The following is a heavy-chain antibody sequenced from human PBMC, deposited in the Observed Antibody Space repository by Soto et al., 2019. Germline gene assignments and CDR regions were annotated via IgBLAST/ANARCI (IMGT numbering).Heavy chain of an antibody. J-gene: IGHJ4*02. CDR1: GWSFSRYA. Sequence: TTSGWSFSRYAISWLRQATGQGLEWMGGIIPIFGTANYAQKFQGRVTITADESTSTAYMELSSLGSEDTAVYYCAREGVSIAAAGSLDFWGQGTLVTVSS. CDR2: IIPIFGTA. CDR3: AREGVSIAAAGSLDF. D-gene: IGHD6-13*01. V-gene: IGHV1-69*01.